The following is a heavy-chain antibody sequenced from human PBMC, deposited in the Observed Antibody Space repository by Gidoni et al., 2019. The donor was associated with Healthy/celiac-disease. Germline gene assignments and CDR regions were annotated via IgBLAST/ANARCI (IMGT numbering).Heavy chain of an antibody. CDR3: ARARGWLGQVLGDFDY. J-gene: IGHJ4*02. D-gene: IGHD6-19*01. V-gene: IGHV3-30-3*01. CDR1: VFTLSSYA. Sequence: QVQLVESGGGVVQPGRSLRLYCAASVFTLSSYAMQWVRQAPGKGLEWVAVISYDGSNKYYADSVKGRFTISRDNSKNTLYLQMNSLRAEDTAVYYCARARGWLGQVLGDFDYWGQGTLVTVSS. CDR2: ISYDGSNK.